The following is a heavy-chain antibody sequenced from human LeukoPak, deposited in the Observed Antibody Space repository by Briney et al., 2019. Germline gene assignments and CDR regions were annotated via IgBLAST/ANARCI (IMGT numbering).Heavy chain of an antibody. CDR2: IYSGGST. CDR1: GFTFSSYA. V-gene: IGHV3-53*01. Sequence: PGGSLRLSCAASGFTFSSYAMSWVRQAPGKGLEWVSVIYSGGSTYYADSVKGRFTISRDNSKNTLYLQMNSLRAEDTAVYYCARALSRYYDSSGYPDAFDIWGQGTMVTVSS. J-gene: IGHJ3*02. CDR3: ARALSRYYDSSGYPDAFDI. D-gene: IGHD3-22*01.